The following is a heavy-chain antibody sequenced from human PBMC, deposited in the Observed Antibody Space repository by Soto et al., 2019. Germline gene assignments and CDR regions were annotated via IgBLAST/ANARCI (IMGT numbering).Heavy chain of an antibody. V-gene: IGHV1-69*02. Sequence: QVQLVQSGAEVKKPGSSVKVSCKASGGTFSSYTISWVRQAPGQGLEWMGRIIPILGIANYAQKFQGRVTMTADKSTSTAYRELSSLRSEDTAVYYCAGGTLYGMDVWGQGTTVTVSS. CDR3: AGGTLYGMDV. CDR2: IIPILGIA. J-gene: IGHJ6*02. CDR1: GGTFSSYT. D-gene: IGHD1-1*01.